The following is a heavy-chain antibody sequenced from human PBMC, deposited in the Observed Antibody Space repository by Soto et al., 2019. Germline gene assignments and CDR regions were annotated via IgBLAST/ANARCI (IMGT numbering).Heavy chain of an antibody. CDR3: ARVGCGSTSCFPRWFDP. V-gene: IGHV4-30-4*01. J-gene: IGHJ5*02. CDR2: IYYSGST. D-gene: IGHD2-2*01. CDR1: VGSISIGDYY. Sequence: SETLSLTCTFSVGSISIGDYYWSWIRQPPGKGLEWIGYIYYSGSTYYNPSLKSRVTISVDTSKNQFSLKLSSVTAADTAVYYCARVGCGSTSCFPRWFDPWGQGTLVTVSS.